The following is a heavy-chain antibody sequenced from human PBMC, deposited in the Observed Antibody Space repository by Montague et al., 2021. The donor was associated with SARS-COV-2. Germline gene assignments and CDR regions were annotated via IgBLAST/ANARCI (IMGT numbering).Heavy chain of an antibody. CDR3: ARARQDVVVPALGIGAYYYYYYMDV. V-gene: IGHV4-34*01. CDR1: GGSFSGYY. CDR2: INHGGST. J-gene: IGHJ6*03. D-gene: IGHD2-2*01. Sequence: SETLSLTCAVSGGSFSGYYWSWIRQPPGKGLEWIGEINHGGSTXXXPSXXXRVTISVDTSKDQFSLKLSSVTAADTAVYYCARARQDVVVPALGIGAYYYYYYMDVWGKGTTVTVSS.